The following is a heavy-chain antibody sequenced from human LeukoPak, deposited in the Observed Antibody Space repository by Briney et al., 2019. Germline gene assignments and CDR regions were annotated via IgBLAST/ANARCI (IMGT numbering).Heavy chain of an antibody. CDR2: INPNSGGT. V-gene: IGHV1-2*02. CDR1: GYTFTGYY. CDR3: ARDREYSSGWYTWFDP. Sequence: GASVKVSCKASGYTFTGYYMHWVRQAPGQGLEWMGWINPNSGGTNYAQKFQGRVTMTRDTSISTAYMELSRLRSDDMAVYYCARDREYSSGWYTWFDPWGQGTLVTVSS. J-gene: IGHJ5*02. D-gene: IGHD6-19*01.